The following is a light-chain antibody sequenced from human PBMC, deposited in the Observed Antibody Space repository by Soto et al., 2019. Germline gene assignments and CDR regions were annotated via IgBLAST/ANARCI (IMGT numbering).Light chain of an antibody. J-gene: IGKJ4*01. Sequence: EIVLTQSPGTLSLYPGERASLSCRASQTVSSNYLAWYQQKPGQAPRLLIYGASSRATGIPDRFSGSGSGTDFTLTISRLEPEDFAVYYCQQYGSSPPGLTFGGGTKVEIK. V-gene: IGKV3-20*01. CDR3: QQYGSSPPGLT. CDR2: GAS. CDR1: QTVSSNY.